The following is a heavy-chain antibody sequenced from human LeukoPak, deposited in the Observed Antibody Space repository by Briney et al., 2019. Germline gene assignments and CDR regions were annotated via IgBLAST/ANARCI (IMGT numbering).Heavy chain of an antibody. D-gene: IGHD1-26*01. Sequence: PGGSLRLSCAASGFTFSSYDMYWVRQAPGKGLDWVAFVRYDGSQKYYADSVKGRFTLSGDNSKNTLYLQMNSLRAEDTAVFYCAKGGARLHSYYFDYWGQGTLVTVSS. CDR3: AKGGARLHSYYFDY. CDR2: VRYDGSQK. CDR1: GFTFSSYD. V-gene: IGHV3-30*02. J-gene: IGHJ4*02.